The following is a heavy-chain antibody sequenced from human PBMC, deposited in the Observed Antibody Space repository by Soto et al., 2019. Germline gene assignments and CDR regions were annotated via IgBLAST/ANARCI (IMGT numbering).Heavy chain of an antibody. Sequence: QVQLVESGGGVVQPGRSLRLSCAASGFTFSSYGMHWVRQAPGKGLEWVAVISYDGSNKYYADSVKGRFTISRDNSKNTLYLQMNSLRAEDTAVYYCAKGPMTTVTPFDYWGQGTLVIVSS. J-gene: IGHJ4*02. V-gene: IGHV3-30*18. CDR3: AKGPMTTVTPFDY. D-gene: IGHD4-17*01. CDR2: ISYDGSNK. CDR1: GFTFSSYG.